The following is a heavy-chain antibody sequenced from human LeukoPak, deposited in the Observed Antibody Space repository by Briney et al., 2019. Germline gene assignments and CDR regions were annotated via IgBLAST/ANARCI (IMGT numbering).Heavy chain of an antibody. CDR3: AGIQLWSPFDY. D-gene: IGHD5-18*01. Sequence: PGGSLRLSCAASGFTVGSNYMSWVRQAPGKGLEWVSVIYSGGSTYYADSVKGRFTISRDNSKNTLYLQMNSLRAEDTAVYYCAGIQLWSPFDYWGQGTLVTVSS. CDR2: IYSGGST. V-gene: IGHV3-66*01. J-gene: IGHJ4*02. CDR1: GFTVGSNY.